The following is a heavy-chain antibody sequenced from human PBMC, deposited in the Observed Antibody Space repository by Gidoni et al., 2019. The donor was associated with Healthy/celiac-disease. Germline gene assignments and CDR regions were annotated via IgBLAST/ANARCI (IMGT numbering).Heavy chain of an antibody. J-gene: IGHJ4*02. CDR1: GFTFSSYG. D-gene: IGHD6-19*01. Sequence: QVQLVESGGGVVQPGRSLRLSCAASGFTFSSYGMHWVRQAPGKGRAWVAVIWYDGSNKYYADSVKGRFTISRDNSKNTLYLQMNSLRAEDTAVYYCARAPVAGLMGYWGQGTLVTVSS. CDR2: IWYDGSNK. V-gene: IGHV3-33*01. CDR3: ARAPVAGLMGY.